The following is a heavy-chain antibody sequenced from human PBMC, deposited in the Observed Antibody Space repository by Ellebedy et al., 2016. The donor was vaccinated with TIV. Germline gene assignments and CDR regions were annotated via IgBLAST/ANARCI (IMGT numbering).Heavy chain of an antibody. Sequence: GESLKISCVASGFTFSSYTMSWVRQAPGKGLEWVGFIRSKAYGGTTEYAASVKGRFTISRDDSKSIAYLQMNSLKTEDTAVYYCTRDWSVDTAMAAGYWGQGTLVTVSS. V-gene: IGHV3-49*04. CDR3: TRDWSVDTAMAAGY. J-gene: IGHJ4*02. CDR2: IRSKAYGGTT. D-gene: IGHD5-18*01. CDR1: GFTFSSYT.